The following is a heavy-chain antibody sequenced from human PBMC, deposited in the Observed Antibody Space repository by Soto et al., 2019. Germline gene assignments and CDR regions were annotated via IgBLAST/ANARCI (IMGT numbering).Heavy chain of an antibody. J-gene: IGHJ4*02. CDR3: ARLPKGSLVTA. D-gene: IGHD2-21*02. V-gene: IGHV3-33*01. Sequence: WGSLRLSCATSGFTFSAFVMRWVRQAPGKGLEWVAVIWYDGSDKYYADSVKGRFTISRDNSKNTLYLQMDSLRAEDTAVYYCARLPKGSLVTAWGQGTRVTVS. CDR1: GFTFSAFV. CDR2: IWYDGSDK.